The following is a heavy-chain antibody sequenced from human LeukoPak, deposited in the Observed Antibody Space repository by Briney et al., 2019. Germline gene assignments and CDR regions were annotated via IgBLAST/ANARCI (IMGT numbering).Heavy chain of an antibody. V-gene: IGHV1-8*02. CDR2: MNPNSGNT. CDR3: ARALRSLRFLEWFRNYYYYMDV. Sequence: ASVKVSCKASGGTFSSYAISWVRQAPGQGLEWMGWMNPNSGNTGYAQKFQGRVTMTRNTSISTAYMELSSLRSEDTAGYYCARALRSLRFLEWFRNYYYYMDVWGKGTTVTVSS. J-gene: IGHJ6*03. CDR1: GGTFSSYA. D-gene: IGHD3-3*01.